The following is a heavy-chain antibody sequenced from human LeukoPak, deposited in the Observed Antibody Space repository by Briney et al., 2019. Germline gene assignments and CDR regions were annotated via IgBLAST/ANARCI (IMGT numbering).Heavy chain of an antibody. CDR1: GGSFSGYY. CDR3: AREDEYSSSSWNY. CDR2: INHSGST. J-gene: IGHJ4*02. V-gene: IGHV4-34*01. D-gene: IGHD6-6*01. Sequence: SETLSLTCAVYGGSFSGYYWSWIRQPPGKGLEWIGEINHSGSTNYNPSLKSRVTISVDTSKNQFSLKLSSVTAADTAVYYCAREDEYSSSSWNYWGQGTLVTVSS.